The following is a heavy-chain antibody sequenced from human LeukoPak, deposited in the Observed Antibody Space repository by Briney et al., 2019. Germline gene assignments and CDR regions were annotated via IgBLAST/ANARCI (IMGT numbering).Heavy chain of an antibody. CDR1: GGSISNYY. CDR2: IYYTGST. D-gene: IGHD3-10*01. CDR3: ARVGRITMVRGVIKAP. V-gene: IGHV4-59*12. Sequence: SETLSLTCTVSGGSISNYYWSWIRQPPGKGLEWIGYIYYTGSTNYNPSLKSRVTISVDRSKNQFSLKLSSVTAADTAVYYCARVGRITMVRGVIKAPWGQGTLVTVSS. J-gene: IGHJ5*02.